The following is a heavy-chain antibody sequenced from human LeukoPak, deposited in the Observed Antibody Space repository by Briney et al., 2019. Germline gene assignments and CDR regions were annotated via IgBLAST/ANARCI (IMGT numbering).Heavy chain of an antibody. CDR1: GYSISSGYY. CDR2: IYHSGST. D-gene: IGHD3-10*01. J-gene: IGHJ4*02. CDR3: ASFYGSGFSFDY. V-gene: IGHV4-38-2*02. Sequence: SETLSLTCTVSGYSISSGYYWGWIRQPPGQGLEWIGNIYHSGSTYYNPSLKSRVTISVDTSKNQFSLKLSSVTAADTAVYYCASFYGSGFSFDYWGQGTLVTVSS.